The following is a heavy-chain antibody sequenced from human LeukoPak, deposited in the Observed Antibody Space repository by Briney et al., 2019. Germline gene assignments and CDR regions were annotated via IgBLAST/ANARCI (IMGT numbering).Heavy chain of an antibody. CDR2: IKQDGSEK. CDR3: ARAQYYDSSGYYYTRPEYYFDY. V-gene: IGHV3-7*01. J-gene: IGHJ4*02. CDR1: GFTFSSYW. Sequence: GGSLRLSCAASGFTFSSYWMSWVRQAPGKGLEWVANIKQDGSEKYYVDSVKGRFTISRDNAKNSLYLQMNSLRAEDTAVYYCARAQYYDSSGYYYTRPEYYFDYWGQGTLVTVSS. D-gene: IGHD3-22*01.